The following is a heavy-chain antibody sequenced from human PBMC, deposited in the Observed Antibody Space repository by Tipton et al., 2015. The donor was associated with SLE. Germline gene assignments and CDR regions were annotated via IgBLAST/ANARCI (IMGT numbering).Heavy chain of an antibody. J-gene: IGHJ5*02. V-gene: IGHV5-51*03. CDR1: GFSFTNSW. D-gene: IGHD6-6*01. CDR3: ARFMGEQLVRAWFDP. CDR2: IYPGDFQT. Sequence: QLVQSGAEVKKPGESLKISCKSSGFSFTNSWIGWVRQMPGKGLEWMAIIYPGDFQTRYSPSFQGQVTVSADKSLSTAYLQWSSLKASDTAMYYCARFMGEQLVRAWFDPWGQGTLVTVSS.